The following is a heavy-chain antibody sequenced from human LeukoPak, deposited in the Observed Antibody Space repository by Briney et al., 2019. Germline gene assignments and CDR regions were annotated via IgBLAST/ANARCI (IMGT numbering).Heavy chain of an antibody. CDR2: INWNGDST. Sequence: GGSLRLSCAASGFTFDEYGMSWVRQAPGKGLEWVSGINWNGDSTGYTDSVKGRFTISRDNAKNSLYLQMNSLRAEDTALYYCARYPYYYDSSGYGAFDYWGQGTLVTVSS. V-gene: IGHV3-20*04. CDR1: GFTFDEYG. D-gene: IGHD3-22*01. J-gene: IGHJ4*02. CDR3: ARYPYYYDSSGYGAFDY.